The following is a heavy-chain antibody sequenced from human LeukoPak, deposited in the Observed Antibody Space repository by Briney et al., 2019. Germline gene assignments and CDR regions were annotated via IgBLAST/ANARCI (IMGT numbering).Heavy chain of an antibody. J-gene: IGHJ4*02. CDR1: GGSISSYY. CDR2: IHTSGST. Sequence: SETLSLTCTFSGGSISSYYWSWIRQPAGKGLEWIGRIHTSGSTNYKPSLKSRVTMSVDTSKNQFSLKLSSVTAADTAVYYCARDQYYYDSSGYYYFDYWGQGTLVTVSS. V-gene: IGHV4-4*07. D-gene: IGHD3-22*01. CDR3: ARDQYYYDSSGYYYFDY.